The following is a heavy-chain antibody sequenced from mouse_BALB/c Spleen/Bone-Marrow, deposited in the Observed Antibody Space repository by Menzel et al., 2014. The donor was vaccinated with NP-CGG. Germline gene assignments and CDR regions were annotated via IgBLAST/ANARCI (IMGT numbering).Heavy chain of an antibody. Sequence: EVKLQESGGGLVQPKGSLKLSCAASGFTFNTYAMNWVRQAPGKGLEWVARIRSKSNNYATYYADSVKDRFTISRDDSQTMLYLQMNNLKTEDTAMYYCVRQGDGYYNWRFDVWGAGTTVTVSS. V-gene: IGHV10-1*02. D-gene: IGHD2-3*01. J-gene: IGHJ1*01. CDR1: GFTFNTYA. CDR3: VRQGDGYYNWRFDV. CDR2: IRSKSNNYAT.